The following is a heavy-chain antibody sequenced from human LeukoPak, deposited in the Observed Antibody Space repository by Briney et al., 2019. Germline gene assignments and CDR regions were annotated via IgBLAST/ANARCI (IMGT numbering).Heavy chain of an antibody. J-gene: IGHJ4*02. V-gene: IGHV3-15*01. CDR2: IKSKTDGGTT. CDR1: GFTFSNAW. Sequence: GGSLRHSCAASGFTFSNAWMSWVRQAPGKGLEWVGRIKSKTDGGTTDYAAPLKGRFTISRDDSKTTLYLQMNSLKTEDTAVYYCTTDQGLGVGVGDSFSFDYWGQGTLVTVSS. CDR3: TTDQGLGVGVGDSFSFDY. D-gene: IGHD1-26*01.